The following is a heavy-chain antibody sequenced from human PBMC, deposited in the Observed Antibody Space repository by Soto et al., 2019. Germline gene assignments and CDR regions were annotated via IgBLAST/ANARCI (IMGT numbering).Heavy chain of an antibody. V-gene: IGHV4-39*01. Sequence: KTSETLSLTCTVSGGSISSSSYYWGWIRQPPGKGLEWIGSIYYSGSTYYNPSLKSRVTISVDTSKNQFSLKLSSVTAADTAVYYCASVRVVPAAIEYGMDVWGQGTTVTVSS. CDR1: GGSISSSSYY. CDR3: ASVRVVPAAIEYGMDV. D-gene: IGHD2-2*01. CDR2: IYYSGST. J-gene: IGHJ6*02.